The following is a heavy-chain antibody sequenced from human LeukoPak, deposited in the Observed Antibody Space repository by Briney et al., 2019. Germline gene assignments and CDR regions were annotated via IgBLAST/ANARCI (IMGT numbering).Heavy chain of an antibody. D-gene: IGHD3-22*01. Sequence: GGSLRLSCAASGFTFSSYGMSWVREAPGKGLEWVSAISGSGGSTYYADSVKGRFTISRDNSKNTLYLQMNSLRAEDTAVYYCAKGEYYYDSSGYYPAYYYYYYYMDVWGKGTTVTISS. CDR2: ISGSGGST. J-gene: IGHJ6*03. V-gene: IGHV3-23*01. CDR1: GFTFSSYG. CDR3: AKGEYYYDSSGYYPAYYYYYYYMDV.